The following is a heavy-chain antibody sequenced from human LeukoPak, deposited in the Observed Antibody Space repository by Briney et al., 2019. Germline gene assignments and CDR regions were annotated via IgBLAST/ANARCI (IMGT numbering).Heavy chain of an antibody. J-gene: IGHJ6*02. D-gene: IGHD3-3*01. V-gene: IGHV3-74*01. Sequence: GGSLGLSCAASGFTFSSYWMHWVRQVPGKGLVWVSRIKTDGSSTASADSVKGRFTITRDNAKNTLYLQMNSLRAEDTAVYYCARDHGDFWSGYYLYYYYGMDVWGQGTTVTVSS. CDR1: GFTFSSYW. CDR3: ARDHGDFWSGYYLYYYYGMDV. CDR2: IKTDGSST.